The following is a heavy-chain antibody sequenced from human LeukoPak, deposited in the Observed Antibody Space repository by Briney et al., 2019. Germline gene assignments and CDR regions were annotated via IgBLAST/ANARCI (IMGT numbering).Heavy chain of an antibody. CDR2: IIPILGIA. D-gene: IGHD2-2*01. V-gene: IGHV1-69*04. CDR3: ARDYFYCSSTSCRRYDAFDI. J-gene: IGHJ3*02. CDR1: RGTFSSYA. Sequence: ASVKVSCKASRGTFSSYAISWVPQAPRQGLEWMGRIIPILGIANYAQKFQGRVTITADKSTSTAYMELSSLRSEDTAVYYCARDYFYCSSTSCRRYDAFDIWGQGTMVTVSS.